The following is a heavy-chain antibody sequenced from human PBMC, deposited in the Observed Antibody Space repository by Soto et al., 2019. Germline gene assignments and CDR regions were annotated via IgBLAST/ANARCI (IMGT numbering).Heavy chain of an antibody. Sequence: DVQLLESGGGLVEPGGSLRLSCVASGFSFSSYAMTWVRQAPGRGLEWVSVISGSDGSTYYADSVKGRFTISRDNSKNTLYRQMNSLRAEDTAVYYCAKDRERDAWYEDYWGQGTLVTVSS. CDR2: ISGSDGST. D-gene: IGHD6-13*01. CDR1: GFSFSSYA. CDR3: AKDRERDAWYEDY. J-gene: IGHJ4*02. V-gene: IGHV3-23*01.